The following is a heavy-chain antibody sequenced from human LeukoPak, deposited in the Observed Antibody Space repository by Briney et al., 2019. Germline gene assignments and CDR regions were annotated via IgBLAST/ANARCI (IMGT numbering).Heavy chain of an antibody. J-gene: IGHJ4*02. Sequence: GGSLRLSCAASGFTFSSYWMHWVRRAPGKGLVWVSRINSDGNITNYADSVKGRFTISRDNAENTLYLQMNTLRADDTAVYYCAREKQQRGFDYWGQGTLVTVSS. CDR1: GFTFSSYW. CDR2: INSDGNIT. D-gene: IGHD6-13*01. CDR3: AREKQQRGFDY. V-gene: IGHV3-74*01.